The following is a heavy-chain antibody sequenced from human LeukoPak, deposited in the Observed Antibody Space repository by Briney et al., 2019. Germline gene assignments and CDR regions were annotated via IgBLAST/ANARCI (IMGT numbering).Heavy chain of an antibody. CDR3: ARDGGQSYDLLTGYYNNDWFDP. CDR2: ISAYNANT. Sequence: ASVKVSCKASGYTFTSYGFSWVRRAPGQGLEYMGWISAYNANTNYAQKFQGRVTLTTDTSTSTAYMELRNLRSDDTAVYYCARDGGQSYDLLTGYYNNDWFDPWGQGTLVTVSS. J-gene: IGHJ5*02. D-gene: IGHD3-9*01. V-gene: IGHV1-18*01. CDR1: GYTFTSYG.